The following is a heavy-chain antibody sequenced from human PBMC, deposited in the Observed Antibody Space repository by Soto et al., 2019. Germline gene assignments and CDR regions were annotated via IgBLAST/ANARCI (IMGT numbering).Heavy chain of an antibody. CDR2: ILPAHGIA. J-gene: IGHJ4*02. V-gene: IGHV1-69*08. CDR3: AGDRGAVGVFDS. D-gene: IGHD6-25*01. CDR1: GDTFGSYT. Sequence: QVQLVQSGAEMRKPGSSVKVSCKASGDTFGSYTLSWLRRAPGLGLEWMARILPAHGIANYAQKFQDKVTITADMSTQTTYLEIPSLNSDDTAVFCCAGDRGAVGVFDSWGQGTLVTVSS.